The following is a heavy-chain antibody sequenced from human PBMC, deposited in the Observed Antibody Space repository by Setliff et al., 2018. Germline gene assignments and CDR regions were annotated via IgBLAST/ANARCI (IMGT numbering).Heavy chain of an antibody. D-gene: IGHD3-9*01. V-gene: IGHV3-9*01. CDR1: GFTFDDYA. J-gene: IGHJ6*02. CDR3: AKHGAYNDFLTGYNFCYDMDV. CDR2: ISWNSGSI. Sequence: GGSLRLSCAASGFTFDDYAMHWVRQAPGKGLEWVSGISWNSGSIDYADSVKGRFTMSRDNAKNSLYLEMNSLRAEDTALYYCAKHGAYNDFLTGYNFCYDMDVWGQGTTVTVSS.